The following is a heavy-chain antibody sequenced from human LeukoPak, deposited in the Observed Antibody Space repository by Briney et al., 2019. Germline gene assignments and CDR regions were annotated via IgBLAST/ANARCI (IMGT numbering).Heavy chain of an antibody. V-gene: IGHV4-39*01. CDR3: ARQYYSSPEGWFDP. Sequence: SETLSLTCTVSVVSITTTNYYWAWIRQPPGRGLEWIGSMYHSGITYYNPSLKSRVTMSVDTSKDQFSLKLISVTAADTAVYYCARQYYSSPEGWFDPWGHGTLVTVSS. D-gene: IGHD6-13*01. CDR1: VVSITTTNYY. J-gene: IGHJ5*02. CDR2: MYHSGIT.